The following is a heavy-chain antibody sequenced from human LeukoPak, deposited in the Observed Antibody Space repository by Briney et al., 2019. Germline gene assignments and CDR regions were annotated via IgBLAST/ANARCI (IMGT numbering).Heavy chain of an antibody. J-gene: IGHJ4*02. CDR3: AKGGGREVVTASPFDY. V-gene: IGHV3-33*06. Sequence: GRSLRLSCAASGFTFSSYGMHGVRQAPGKGLEWVAVIWYDGSNKYYADSVKGRFTISRDNSKNTLYLQMNSLRAEDTAVYYCAKGGGREVVTASPFDYWGQGTLVTVSS. CDR1: GFTFSSYG. D-gene: IGHD2-21*02. CDR2: IWYDGSNK.